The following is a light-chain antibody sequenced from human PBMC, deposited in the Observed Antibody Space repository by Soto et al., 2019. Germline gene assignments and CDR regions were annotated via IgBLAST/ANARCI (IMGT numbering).Light chain of an antibody. CDR1: QRISSN. V-gene: IGKV3-15*01. CDR2: GIS. J-gene: IGKJ1*01. CDR3: QQYNNWPPWT. Sequence: EVVMTQSPDTLSVSPGETATLSCRASQRISSNLAWYQQKPGQAPRLLIYGISTRAAGVPDRFSGSGSGTEFTLTIRSLQSEDLAIYYCQQYNNWPPWTFGQGTKVEI.